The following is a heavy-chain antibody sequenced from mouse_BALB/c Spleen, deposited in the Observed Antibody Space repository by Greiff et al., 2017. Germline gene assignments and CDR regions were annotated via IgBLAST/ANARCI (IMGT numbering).Heavy chain of an antibody. V-gene: IGHV5-6-3*01. D-gene: IGHD2-1*01. CDR3: ARSGNYGNPGAMDY. Sequence: EVQRVESGGGLVQPGGSLKLSCAASGFTFSSYGMSWVRQTPDKRLELVATINSNGGSTYYPDSVKGRFTISRDNAKNTLYLQMSSLKSEDTAMYYCARSGNYGNPGAMDYWGQGTSVTVSS. J-gene: IGHJ4*01. CDR1: GFTFSSYG. CDR2: INSNGGST.